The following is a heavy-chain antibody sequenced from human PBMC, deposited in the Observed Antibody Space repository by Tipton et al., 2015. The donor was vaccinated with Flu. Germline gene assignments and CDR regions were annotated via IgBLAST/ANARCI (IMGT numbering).Heavy chain of an antibody. CDR2: IWYDGSNK. V-gene: IGHV3-33*01. D-gene: IGHD3-22*01. J-gene: IGHJ4*02. CDR3: ARDGIMIVGGAHGYFDY. Sequence: YLRLSCAASGFTFSSYGMHWVRQAPGKGLEWVAVIWYDGSNKYYADSVKGRFTISRDNSKNTLYLQMNSLRAEDTAVYYCARDGIMIVGGAHGYFDYWGQGALVTVSS. CDR1: GFTFSSYG.